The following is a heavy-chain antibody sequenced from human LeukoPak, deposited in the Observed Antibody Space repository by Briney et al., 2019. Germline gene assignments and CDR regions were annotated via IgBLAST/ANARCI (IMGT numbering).Heavy chain of an antibody. Sequence: SETLSLTCAVYGGSFSGYYWSWIRQPPGKGLEWIGEINHSGSTNYNPSLKSRVTISVDTSKNQFSLKLSSVTAADTAVYYCARRRKTGYCSSTSCYSAVGWFDPWGQGTLVTVSS. CDR1: GGSFSGYY. CDR3: ARRRKTGYCSSTSCYSAVGWFDP. V-gene: IGHV4-34*01. J-gene: IGHJ5*02. CDR2: INHSGST. D-gene: IGHD2-2*01.